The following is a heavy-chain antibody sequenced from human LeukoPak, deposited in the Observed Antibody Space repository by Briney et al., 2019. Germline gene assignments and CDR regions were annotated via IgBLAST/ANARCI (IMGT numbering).Heavy chain of an antibody. D-gene: IGHD6-13*01. V-gene: IGHV1-46*04. CDR2: INPSGGST. J-gene: IGHJ4*02. Sequence: GASVTVSCKASGYTFTSYYIHWVRQAPGQGLEWMGVINPSGGSTNYAQKLKGRDTINRDTSKSTVYMELSSLRSEATPVYYCARGSGEQQLVFYWGQGTLVTVSS. CDR1: GYTFTSYY. CDR3: ARGSGEQQLVFY.